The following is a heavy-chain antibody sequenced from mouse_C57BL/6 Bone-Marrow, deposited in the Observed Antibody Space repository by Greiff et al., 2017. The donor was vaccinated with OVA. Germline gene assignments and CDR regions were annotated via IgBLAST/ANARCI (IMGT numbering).Heavy chain of an antibody. J-gene: IGHJ4*01. Sequence: EVQGVESGGGLVQPGGSMKLSCVASGFTFSNYWMNWVRQSPEKGLEWVAQIRLKSDNYATHYAESVKGRFTISRDDSKSSVYLQMNNLRAEDTGIYYCTAEYYGTYYWGQGTSVTVSS. V-gene: IGHV6-3*01. CDR2: IRLKSDNYAT. CDR3: TAEYYGTYY. D-gene: IGHD1-1*01. CDR1: GFTFSNYW.